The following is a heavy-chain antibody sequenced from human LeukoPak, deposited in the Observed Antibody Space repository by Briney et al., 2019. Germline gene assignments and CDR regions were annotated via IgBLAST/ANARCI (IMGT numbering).Heavy chain of an antibody. CDR2: IYSGGIT. CDR1: GFTFSSNY. J-gene: IGHJ6*02. Sequence: PGGSLRLSCAASGFTFSSNYMSWVRQAPGKGLEGGSVIYSGGITYYADSVKGIFPISTDNSKNTLYLQMNSLRAEDTAVYYCARDSSIAAAGYYYYGMDVWGQGTTVTVSS. D-gene: IGHD6-13*01. CDR3: ARDSSIAAAGYYYYGMDV. V-gene: IGHV3-66*01.